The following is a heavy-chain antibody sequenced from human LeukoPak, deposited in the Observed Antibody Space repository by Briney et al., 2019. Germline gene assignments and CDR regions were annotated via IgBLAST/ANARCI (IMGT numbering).Heavy chain of an antibody. J-gene: IGHJ5*02. Sequence: GESLKISCKGSGYSFSNYWIGWVRQMPGKGLEWMGIIYPGDSDSRYSPSFQGQVTISADKSISTAYLQWSSLKASDTAMYYCASSSAVVGILNWFDLWGQGTLVTVSS. CDR3: ASSSAVVGILNWFDL. D-gene: IGHD6-19*01. CDR2: IYPGDSDS. CDR1: GYSFSNYW. V-gene: IGHV5-51*01.